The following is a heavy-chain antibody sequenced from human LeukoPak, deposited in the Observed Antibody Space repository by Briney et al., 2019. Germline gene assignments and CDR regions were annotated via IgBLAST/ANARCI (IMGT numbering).Heavy chain of an antibody. CDR2: ISSSSSYI. V-gene: IGHV3-21*01. D-gene: IGHD4-17*01. Sequence: GGSLRLSCAASGFTFSTYSMNWVRQAPGKGLEWVSSISSSSSYIYYADSVKGRFTISRDNSKNTLYLQMNSLRAEDTAVYYCAKEMAWLTTVSHYGMDVWGQGTTVTVSS. J-gene: IGHJ6*02. CDR1: GFTFSTYS. CDR3: AKEMAWLTTVSHYGMDV.